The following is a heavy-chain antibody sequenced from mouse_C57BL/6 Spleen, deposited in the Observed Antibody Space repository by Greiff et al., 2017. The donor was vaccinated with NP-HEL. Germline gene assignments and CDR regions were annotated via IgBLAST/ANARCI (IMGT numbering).Heavy chain of an antibody. Sequence: VQLQQSGPELVKPGASVKIPCKASGYTFTDYNMDWVKQSHGKSLEWIGDINPNNGGTIYNQKFKGKATLTVDKSSSTAYMELRSLTSEDTAVYYCARGGPLYYGYDDWYFDVWGTGTTVTVSS. J-gene: IGHJ1*03. D-gene: IGHD2-2*01. CDR2: INPNNGGT. CDR1: GYTFTDYN. CDR3: ARGGPLYYGYDDWYFDV. V-gene: IGHV1-18*01.